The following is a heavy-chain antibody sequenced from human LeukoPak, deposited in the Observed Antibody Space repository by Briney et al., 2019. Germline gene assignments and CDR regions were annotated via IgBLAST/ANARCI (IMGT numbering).Heavy chain of an antibody. Sequence: ASVKVSCKASGYTFTSYGISWVRQAPGQGLEWMGWISAYNGNTNYAQKLQGRVTMTTDTSTSTAYMELRRLRSDDTAVYYCARDRGVVVPAASDYWGQGTLVTVSS. J-gene: IGHJ4*02. D-gene: IGHD2-2*01. CDR2: ISAYNGNT. V-gene: IGHV1-18*01. CDR3: ARDRGVVVPAASDY. CDR1: GYTFTSYG.